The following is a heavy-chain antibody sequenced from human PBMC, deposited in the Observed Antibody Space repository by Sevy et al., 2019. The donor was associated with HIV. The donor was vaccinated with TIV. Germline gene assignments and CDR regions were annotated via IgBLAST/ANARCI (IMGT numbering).Heavy chain of an antibody. Sequence: GGSLRLSCAASGFTFSSYAMNWVRQAPGMGLEWVAVISYDGSNKYYADSVKGRFTISRDNSKNTLYLQMNSLRAEDTAVYYCARDPPPGGYFYMDVWGKRTTVTVSS. J-gene: IGHJ6*03. CDR3: ARDPPPGGYFYMDV. V-gene: IGHV3-30-3*01. CDR1: GFTFSSYA. CDR2: ISYDGSNK. D-gene: IGHD3-10*01.